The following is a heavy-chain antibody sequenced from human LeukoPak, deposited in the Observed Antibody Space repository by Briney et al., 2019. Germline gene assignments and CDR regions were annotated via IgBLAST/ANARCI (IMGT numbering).Heavy chain of an antibody. CDR2: IIPILGIA. V-gene: IGHV1-69*04. CDR1: GGTFSSYA. D-gene: IGHD1-1*01. Sequence: SVKVSCKASGGTFSSYAISWVRQAPGQGLGWMGRIIPILGIANYAQKFQGRVTITADKSTSTAYMELSSLRSEDTAVYYCARGTTGTTGAWGQGTLVTVSS. CDR3: ARGTTGTTGA. J-gene: IGHJ4*02.